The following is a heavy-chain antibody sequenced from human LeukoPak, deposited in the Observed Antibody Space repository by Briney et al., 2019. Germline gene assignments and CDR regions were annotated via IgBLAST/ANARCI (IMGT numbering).Heavy chain of an antibody. Sequence: SQTLSLTCTVSGGSLSSGSYYWSWIRQPAGKGLEWIGRIYTSGSTNYNPSLKSRVTISVDTSKNQFSLKLSSVTAADTAVYYCAAARSGSAYWGQGTLVTVSS. D-gene: IGHD3-22*01. V-gene: IGHV4-61*02. CDR2: IYTSGST. CDR1: GGSLSSGSYY. J-gene: IGHJ4*02. CDR3: AAARSGSAY.